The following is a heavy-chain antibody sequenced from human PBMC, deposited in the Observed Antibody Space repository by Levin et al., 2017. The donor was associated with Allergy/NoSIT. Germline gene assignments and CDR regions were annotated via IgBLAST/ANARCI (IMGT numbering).Heavy chain of an antibody. Sequence: GGSLRLSCVASGFTFNSNWMNWVRQAPGKGLEWVANIKDGGSEKYFVDSVRGRFTISRDNARKSLYLQMNSLRVEDTAVYYCARGASYAFDLWGQGTMVTVSS. CDR1: GFTFNSNW. J-gene: IGHJ3*01. V-gene: IGHV3-7*01. CDR3: ARGASYAFDL. CDR2: IKDGGSEK.